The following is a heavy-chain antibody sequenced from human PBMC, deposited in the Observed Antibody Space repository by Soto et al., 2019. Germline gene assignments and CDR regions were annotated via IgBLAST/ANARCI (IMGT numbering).Heavy chain of an antibody. D-gene: IGHD3-22*01. CDR2: IIPIFGTA. CDR1: GGTFSSYA. J-gene: IGHJ5*02. CDR3: ARDGPIHYYDSSGYTYNWFDP. V-gene: IGHV1-69*13. Sequence: SVKVSCKASGGTFSSYAISWVRQAPGQGLEWMGGIIPIFGTANYAQKFQGRVTITADESTSTAYMELSSLRSEDTAVYYCARDGPIHYYDSSGYTYNWFDPWGQGTLVTVSS.